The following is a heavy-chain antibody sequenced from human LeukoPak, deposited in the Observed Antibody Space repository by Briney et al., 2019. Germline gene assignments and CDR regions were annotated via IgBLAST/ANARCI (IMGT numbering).Heavy chain of an antibody. V-gene: IGHV1-2*06. CDR2: INPISGGT. J-gene: IGHJ6*03. CDR1: GYTFTGYY. Sequence: ASVTVSRKASGYTFTGYYMHWVRQAPGQGLEWMGRINPISGGTNYPQKYKGSVTMTRDTSISTAYMELSRLRSDDAAVYYCARAGGGVSFYYYYYMDVWGKGTTVTVSS. D-gene: IGHD1-26*01. CDR3: ARAGGGVSFYYYYYMDV.